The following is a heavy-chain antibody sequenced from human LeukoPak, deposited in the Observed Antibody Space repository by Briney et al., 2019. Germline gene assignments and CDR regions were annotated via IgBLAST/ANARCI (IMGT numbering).Heavy chain of an antibody. CDR2: INHSGST. CDR1: GGSFSGYY. J-gene: IGHJ4*02. D-gene: IGHD1-7*01. V-gene: IGHV4-34*01. Sequence: SETLSLTCAVYGGSFSGYYWSWIRQPPGKGLEWIGEINHSGSTNYNPSLKSRDTISVDTSKNQFSLKLSSVTAADTAVYYCASGVWNYDYWGQGTLVTVSS. CDR3: ASGVWNYDY.